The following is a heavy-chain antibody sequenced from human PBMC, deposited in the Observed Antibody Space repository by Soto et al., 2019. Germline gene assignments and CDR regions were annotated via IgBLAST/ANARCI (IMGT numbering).Heavy chain of an antibody. J-gene: IGHJ5*02. V-gene: IGHV4-31*03. Sequence: PSETLSLTCTVSGGSISSGGYYWSWIRQHPGKGLEWIGYIYYSGSTYYNPSLKSRVTISVDTSKNQFSLKLSSVTAADTAVYYCARGNTMMENWFDPWGQGTLVTVSS. CDR1: GGSISSGGYY. CDR3: ARGNTMMENWFDP. D-gene: IGHD3-22*01. CDR2: IYYSGST.